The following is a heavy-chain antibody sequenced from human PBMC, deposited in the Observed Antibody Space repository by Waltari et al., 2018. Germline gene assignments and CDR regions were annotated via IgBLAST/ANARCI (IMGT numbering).Heavy chain of an antibody. Sequence: QVQLVQSGAEVKKPGASVKVSCKASGYTFTGYYMHWVRQAPGQGLEWMGWINPNSGATNYAQKFQGRVTMTRDTSISTAYMELSRLRSDDAAVYYCARGLMNPGWYHYWGQGTLVTVSS. D-gene: IGHD2-15*01. CDR2: INPNSGAT. J-gene: IGHJ4*02. CDR3: ARGLMNPGWYHY. V-gene: IGHV1-2*02. CDR1: GYTFTGYY.